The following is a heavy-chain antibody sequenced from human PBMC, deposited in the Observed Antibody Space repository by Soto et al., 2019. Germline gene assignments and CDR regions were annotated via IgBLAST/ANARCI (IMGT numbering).Heavy chain of an antibody. V-gene: IGHV3-48*02. CDR2: ITSDTNTI. Sequence: EVQLVESGGGLVQPGGSLRLTCAASGFPFSIYSMNWVRQAPGKGLEWSSYITSDTNTIKYADSVKGRFTISRDNAKNLVYLKMNCLRDEDTAVSFCARSVGGHFDYWGQGTVVTVS. D-gene: IGHD1-26*01. CDR3: ARSVGGHFDY. J-gene: IGHJ4*02. CDR1: GFPFSIYS.